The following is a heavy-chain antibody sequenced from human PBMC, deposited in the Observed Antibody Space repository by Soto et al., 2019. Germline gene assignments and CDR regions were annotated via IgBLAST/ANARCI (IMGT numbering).Heavy chain of an antibody. J-gene: IGHJ4*02. Sequence: SETLSLTCTVSGGSISSCSYYWGWSRQPPGKGLEWIGSIYYSGSTYYNPSLKSRVTISVDTSKNQFSLKLSSVTAADTAVYYCARHDTPYGSGWYSDYWGQGTLVTVSS. CDR1: GGSISSCSYY. V-gene: IGHV4-39*01. D-gene: IGHD6-19*01. CDR2: IYYSGST. CDR3: ARHDTPYGSGWYSDY.